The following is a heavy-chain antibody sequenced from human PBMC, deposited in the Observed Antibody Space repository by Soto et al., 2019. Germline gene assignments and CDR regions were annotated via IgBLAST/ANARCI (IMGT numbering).Heavy chain of an antibody. Sequence: GGSLRLSCAASGFTFSSYAMHWVRQAPGKGLEWVAVISYDGSNKYYADSVKGRFTISRDNSKNTLYLQMNSLRAEDTAVYYCAGHDYGGNPSWYYFDYWGQGTLVTVSS. J-gene: IGHJ4*02. CDR3: AGHDYGGNPSWYYFDY. D-gene: IGHD4-17*01. CDR2: ISYDGSNK. V-gene: IGHV3-30-3*01. CDR1: GFTFSSYA.